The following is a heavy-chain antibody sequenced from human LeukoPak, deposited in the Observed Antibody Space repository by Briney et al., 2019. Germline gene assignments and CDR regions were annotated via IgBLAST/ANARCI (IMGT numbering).Heavy chain of an antibody. CDR3: ARGRSGSYHWPFDY. CDR2: IYYSGST. D-gene: IGHD1-26*01. CDR1: GGSISNYY. Sequence: SEALSLTCTVSGGSISNYYWSWIRQPPGKGLEWIGYIYYSGSTNYNPSLESRVTISVDTSKNQFSLKLDSVTAADTAVYYCARGRSGSYHWPFDYWGQGTLVTVSS. V-gene: IGHV4-59*13. J-gene: IGHJ4*02.